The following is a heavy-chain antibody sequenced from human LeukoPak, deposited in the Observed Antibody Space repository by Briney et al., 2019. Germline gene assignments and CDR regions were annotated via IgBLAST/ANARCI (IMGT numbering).Heavy chain of an antibody. Sequence: PSETLSLTCTISGGSISGSYWSWIRQPPGKGLEWIGYIIDTGSTNYKPSLKTRLTMSVDVSKNQISLKLSSVTAADTAVYYCARSSLTGGWFDPWGQGTLVTVSS. CDR1: GGSISGSY. J-gene: IGHJ5*02. CDR2: IIDTGST. V-gene: IGHV4-59*01. CDR3: ARSSLTGGWFDP. D-gene: IGHD7-27*01.